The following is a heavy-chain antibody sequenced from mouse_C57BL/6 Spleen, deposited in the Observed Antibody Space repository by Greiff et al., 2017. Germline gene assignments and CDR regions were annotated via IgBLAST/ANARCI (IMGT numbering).Heavy chain of an antibody. J-gene: IGHJ4*01. CDR3: ARDGYYSNAMDY. CDR1: GFTFSSYA. CDR2: ISDGGSYT. Sequence: DVMLVESGGGLVKPGGSLKLSCAASGFTFSSYAMSWVRQTPEKRLEWVATISDGGSYTYYPDNVKGRFTISRDNAKNNLYLQMSHLQSEDTAMYYCARDGYYSNAMDYWGQGTSVTVSS. D-gene: IGHD2-3*01. V-gene: IGHV5-4*03.